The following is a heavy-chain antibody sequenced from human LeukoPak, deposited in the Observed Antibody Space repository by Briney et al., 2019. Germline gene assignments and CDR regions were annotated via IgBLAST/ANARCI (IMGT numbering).Heavy chain of an antibody. CDR3: ARERYNYGPGEVDY. CDR2: ISSSSSTI. Sequence: GGSLRLSCAASGFTFSSYSMNWVRQAPGKGLEWVSYISSSSSTIYYADSVKGRFTISRDNAKKSLYLQMDSLRAEDTAVYYCARERYNYGPGEVDYWGQGTLVTVSS. J-gene: IGHJ4*02. V-gene: IGHV3-48*04. D-gene: IGHD3-10*01. CDR1: GFTFSSYS.